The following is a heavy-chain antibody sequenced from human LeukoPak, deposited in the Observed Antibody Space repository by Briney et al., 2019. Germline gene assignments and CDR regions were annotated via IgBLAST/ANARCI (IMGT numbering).Heavy chain of an antibody. V-gene: IGHV3-7*01. CDR3: ARDTLLYAFDI. Sequence: GGSLRLSCAASGFTFSSYWMSWVRHAPGKGLEWVANIKQDGSEKYYVDSVKGRFTISRDNAKNSLYLQMNSLRAEDTAVYYCARDTLLYAFDIWGQGTMVTVSS. CDR1: GFTFSSYW. J-gene: IGHJ3*02. CDR2: IKQDGSEK.